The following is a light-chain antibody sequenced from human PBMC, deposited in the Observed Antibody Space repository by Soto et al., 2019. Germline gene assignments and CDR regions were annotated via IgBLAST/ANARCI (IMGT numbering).Light chain of an antibody. V-gene: IGKV1-13*02. J-gene: IGKJ5*01. CDR3: QHFKSFPIT. CDR1: QGISTL. Sequence: AIQLPQSPSSLSASVGDRVAITCRASQGISTLLAGYQQKPGKAPKVLIYESSLLQSGVPSRFSGSGSGTDFTLTISSLQPEDFATYYCQHFKSFPITFGQGIRL. CDR2: ESS.